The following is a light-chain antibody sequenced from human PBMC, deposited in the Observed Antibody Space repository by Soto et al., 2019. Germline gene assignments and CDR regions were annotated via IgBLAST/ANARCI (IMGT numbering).Light chain of an antibody. J-gene: IGKJ3*01. CDR3: QQSHSAPFT. CDR1: QRISDY. CDR2: AAS. V-gene: IGKV1-39*01. Sequence: DIQMTQSPFSLSASLGDRVTITCRASQRISDYLNWYQQKPGKGPKLLIFAASSLQVGVPSRFSGSGSGTDFTLTISSLQPEDFATYFCQQSHSAPFTFGPGTTVDIK.